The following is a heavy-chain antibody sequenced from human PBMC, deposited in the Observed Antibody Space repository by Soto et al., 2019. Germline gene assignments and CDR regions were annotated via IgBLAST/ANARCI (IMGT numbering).Heavy chain of an antibody. CDR3: AKDLTRQLAYWLDP. CDR2: INAHSGGT. V-gene: IGHV1-2*02. D-gene: IGHD3-16*01. Sequence: SVKVACKTSGFSFTFYYIHWLRQAPGQGLEWMGWINAHSGGTEYAQKFQGRVTLTRDTSIATAYLTLSSLTSDYTALYYCAKDLTRQLAYWLDPWGQGTQVTVTS. CDR1: GFSFTFYY. J-gene: IGHJ5*02.